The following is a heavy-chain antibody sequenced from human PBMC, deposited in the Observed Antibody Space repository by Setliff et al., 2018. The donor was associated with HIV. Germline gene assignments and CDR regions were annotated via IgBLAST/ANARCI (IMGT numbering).Heavy chain of an antibody. V-gene: IGHV3-66*02. CDR1: GFSVTDTY. Sequence: PGGSLRLSCEASGFSVTDTYMGWVRQAPGKGLEWVTVMYKGGKTYYADFVKGRFTIARDDSKNTVSLQMTSLGTGDTATYYCAKGGYGGAYYVAGYWGQGTLVTVSS. J-gene: IGHJ4*02. D-gene: IGHD5-18*01. CDR2: MYKGGKT. CDR3: AKGGYGGAYYVAGY.